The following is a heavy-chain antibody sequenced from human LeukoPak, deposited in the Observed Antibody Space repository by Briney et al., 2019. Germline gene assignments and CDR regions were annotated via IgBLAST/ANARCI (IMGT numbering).Heavy chain of an antibody. CDR3: AFYIAAPDLDV. D-gene: IGHD6-13*01. J-gene: IGHJ6*02. CDR2: IIPIFGTA. CDR1: GCTFISYA. V-gene: IGHV1-69*01. Sequence: SVKVSCKACGCTFISYAISWVRQAPGQGLEWMGGIIPIFGTANYAQKFQGRVTITADESTSTAYMELSKLRSEDTAVYYCAFYIAAPDLDVWRQGTTVTVSS.